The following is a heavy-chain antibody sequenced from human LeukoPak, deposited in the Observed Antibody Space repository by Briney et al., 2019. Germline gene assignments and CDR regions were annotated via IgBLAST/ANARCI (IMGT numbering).Heavy chain of an antibody. CDR3: ATMQWLEGVDWFDP. CDR2: IRYDESNK. D-gene: IGHD6-19*01. J-gene: IGHJ5*02. CDR1: GFIFSKYG. V-gene: IGHV3-30*02. Sequence: GGSLRLSCAASGFIFSKYGMDWVRQAPGKGLEWVAFIRYDESNKFYADSVKGRFTISRDNSKNILFLQMNSLRAEDTAVYYCATMQWLEGVDWFDPWGQGTLVTVSS.